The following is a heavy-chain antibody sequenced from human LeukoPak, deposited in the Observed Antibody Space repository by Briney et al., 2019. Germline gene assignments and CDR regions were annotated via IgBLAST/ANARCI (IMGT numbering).Heavy chain of an antibody. Sequence: SVKVSCTASGYTFTSYYMHWVRQAPGQGLEWMGGIIPIFGTANYAQKFQGRVTITADKSTSTAYMELSSLRSEDTAVYYCARDLNYYDSSGYYLDYWGQGTLVTVSS. J-gene: IGHJ4*02. CDR3: ARDLNYYDSSGYYLDY. D-gene: IGHD3-22*01. CDR1: GYTFTSYY. V-gene: IGHV1-69*06. CDR2: IIPIFGTA.